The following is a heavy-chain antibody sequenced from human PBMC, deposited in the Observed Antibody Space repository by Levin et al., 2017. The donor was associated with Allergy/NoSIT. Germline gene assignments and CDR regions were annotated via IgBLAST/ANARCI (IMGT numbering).Heavy chain of an antibody. V-gene: IGHV4-31*02. J-gene: IGHJ5*02. CDR1: GASINRGGFH. CDR3: VRVLRSSGLRLDP. CDR2: ISYSGTA. Sequence: KASETLSLTCTVSGASINRGGFHWGWIRQLPGTGMEWIGYISYSGTAYYNPSLKSRATVSVDTSTNQFSLKLASMTAADSAKYFCVRVLRSSGLRLDPWGQGTSVTVSS. D-gene: IGHD6-19*01.